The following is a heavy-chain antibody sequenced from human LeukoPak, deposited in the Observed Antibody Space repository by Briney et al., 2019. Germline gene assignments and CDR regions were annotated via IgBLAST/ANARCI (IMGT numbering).Heavy chain of an antibody. CDR1: GFTFSSYA. V-gene: IGHV3-66*01. Sequence: PGGSLRLSCAASGFTFSSYAMHWVRQAPGKGLEWVSAIYSGGDTYYADSVKGRFTISRDNSRNTLYLQMNSLRAEDTAVYYCARAVAVGNAFDIWGQGTMVTVSS. CDR3: ARAVAVGNAFDI. J-gene: IGHJ3*02. CDR2: IYSGGDT. D-gene: IGHD1-26*01.